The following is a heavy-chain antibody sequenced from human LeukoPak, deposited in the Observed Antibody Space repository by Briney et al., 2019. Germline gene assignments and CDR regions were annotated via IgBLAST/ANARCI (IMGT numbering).Heavy chain of an antibody. CDR1: GITVSRNH. Sequence: GGSLRLSCAASGITVSRNHMSWVRPAPGKGLEWVSVIYSGGETYYAESVKGRFTISRDNSKNTLYLQMNSLRDEDTAVYYCARDQCTSASCYSNWGQGTLVTVSS. CDR2: IYSGGET. CDR3: ARDQCTSASCYSN. V-gene: IGHV3-66*02. J-gene: IGHJ1*01. D-gene: IGHD2-2*02.